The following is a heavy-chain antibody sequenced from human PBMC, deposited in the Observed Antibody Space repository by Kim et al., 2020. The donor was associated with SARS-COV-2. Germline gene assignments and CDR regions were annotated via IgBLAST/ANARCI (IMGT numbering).Heavy chain of an antibody. V-gene: IGHV4-4*02. CDR2: IYHSGST. CDR1: GGSISSSNW. CDR3: AREPAGEMATSKAGGDY. J-gene: IGHJ4*02. D-gene: IGHD5-12*01. Sequence: SETLSLTCAVSGGSISSSNWWSCVHQPPGKGLEWIGEIYHSGSTNYNPSLKSRVTISVDKSKNQFSLKLSSVTAADTAVYYCAREPAGEMATSKAGGDYWGQGTLVTVSS.